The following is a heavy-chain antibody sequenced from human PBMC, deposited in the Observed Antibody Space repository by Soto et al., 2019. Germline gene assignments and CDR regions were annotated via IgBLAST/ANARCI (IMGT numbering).Heavy chain of an antibody. D-gene: IGHD4-17*01. CDR1: GFTFSSYG. Sequence: GGSLRLSCAASGFTFSSYGMHWVRQAPGKGLEWVAVISYDGSNKYYADSVKGRFTISRDNSKNTLYLQMNSLRAEDTAVYYCAKDPDDYGIDYWGQGTLVTVSS. CDR2: ISYDGSNK. J-gene: IGHJ4*02. V-gene: IGHV3-30*18. CDR3: AKDPDDYGIDY.